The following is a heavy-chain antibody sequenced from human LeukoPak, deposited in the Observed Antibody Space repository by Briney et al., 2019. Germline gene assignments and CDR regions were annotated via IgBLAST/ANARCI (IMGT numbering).Heavy chain of an antibody. D-gene: IGHD5-18*01. Sequence: GGSLRLSCAASGFTFSSHRMSWVRQAPGKGLEWVANIKKDGSEKYYVDAVKGRFTISRDNAKTSLYLQMNSLRAEDTAVYYCARDLSGIAGYSYGRGIDYWGQGTLVTVSS. CDR2: IKKDGSEK. CDR1: GFTFSSHR. J-gene: IGHJ4*02. V-gene: IGHV3-7*01. CDR3: ARDLSGIAGYSYGRGIDY.